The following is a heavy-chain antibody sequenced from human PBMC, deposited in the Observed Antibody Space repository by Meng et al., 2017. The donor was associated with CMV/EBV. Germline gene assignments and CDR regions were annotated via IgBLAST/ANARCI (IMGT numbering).Heavy chain of an antibody. CDR2: INHSGST. V-gene: IGHV4-34*01. J-gene: IGHJ5*02. CDR3: ARGLERGPYCSSTSCYENWFDP. CDR1: GGSFSGYY. Sequence: SETLSLTCAVYGGSFSGYYWSWIRQPPGKGLEWIGEINHSGSTNYNPSLKSRVTISVDTSKNQFSLKLSSVAAADTAVYYCARGLERGPYCSSTSCYENWFDPWGQGTLVTVSS. D-gene: IGHD2-2*01.